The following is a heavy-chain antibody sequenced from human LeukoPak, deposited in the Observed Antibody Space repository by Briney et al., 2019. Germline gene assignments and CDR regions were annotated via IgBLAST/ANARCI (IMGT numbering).Heavy chain of an antibody. V-gene: IGHV3-30*02. J-gene: IGHJ4*02. CDR2: IRYDGSNK. Sequence: GGSLRLSCAASGFTFSSYWMHWVRQAPGKGLVWVAFIRYDGSNKYYADSVKGRFTISRDNSKNTLYLQMNSLRAEDTAVYYCAKEGLSTFDYWGQGTLVTVSS. CDR3: AKEGLSTFDY. D-gene: IGHD3-16*02. CDR1: GFTFSSYW.